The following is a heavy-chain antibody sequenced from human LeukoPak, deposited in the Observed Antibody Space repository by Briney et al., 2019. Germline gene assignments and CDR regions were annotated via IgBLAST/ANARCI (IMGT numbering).Heavy chain of an antibody. CDR3: VRVPHYYDSSAYRRSGNYFNC. J-gene: IGHJ4*02. Sequence: GGSLRLSCAASGFTFSDYDMSWIRQAPGKGLEWVSFINNIGTTIYYADSVKGRFTTSGDNAENSLYLQMNSLRVEDTAVYYCVRVPHYYDSSAYRRSGNYFNCWGQGTLVTVSS. CDR2: INNIGTTI. D-gene: IGHD3-22*01. V-gene: IGHV3-11*01. CDR1: GFTFSDYD.